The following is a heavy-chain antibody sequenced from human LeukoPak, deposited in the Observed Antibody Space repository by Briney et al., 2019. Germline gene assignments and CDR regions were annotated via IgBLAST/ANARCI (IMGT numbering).Heavy chain of an antibody. Sequence: GGSLRLSCAACGFTFSNAWMNWVRQAPGKGLEWVGRLEAKIDGGTTDYAAPVKGRFTISRDDSKNILYLQMNSLKAGDTAVYYCSTEYCDDNGYNGRSLWGRGTMVTVSS. J-gene: IGHJ3*01. V-gene: IGHV3-15*04. CDR1: GFTFSNAW. D-gene: IGHD3-22*01. CDR2: LEAKIDGGTT. CDR3: STEYCDDNGYNGRSL.